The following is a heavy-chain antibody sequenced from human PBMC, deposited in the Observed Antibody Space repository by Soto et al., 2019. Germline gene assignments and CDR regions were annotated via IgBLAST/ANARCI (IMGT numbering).Heavy chain of an antibody. J-gene: IGHJ4*02. CDR1: GFTFRNYG. CDR2: IWYDGSNK. V-gene: IGHV3-33*01. CDR3: ARDRTDYGDY. Sequence: QVQLVESGGGVVQPGRSLRLSCATSGFTFRNYGMHWVRQAPGKGLEWVAVIWYDGSNKYYADSVKGRFTISRDNSKNTVYLQMKSLRVEDTAVYYCARDRTDYGDYWGQGTLVTVSS.